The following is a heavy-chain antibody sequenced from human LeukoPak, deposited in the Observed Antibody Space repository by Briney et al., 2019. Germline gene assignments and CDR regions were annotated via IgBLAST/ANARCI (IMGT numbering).Heavy chain of an antibody. Sequence: PSETLSLTCTVSGGSISSGSYYWSWIRQPAGKGLEWIGRIYTSGSTNYNPSLKSRVTMSVDTSKNQFSLKLSSVTAADTAVYYCARDVGDFWSGYYTDYYYYMDVWGKGTTVTVSS. CDR3: ARDVGDFWSGYYTDYYYYMDV. J-gene: IGHJ6*03. D-gene: IGHD3-3*01. CDR1: GGSISSGSYY. CDR2: IYTSGST. V-gene: IGHV4-61*02.